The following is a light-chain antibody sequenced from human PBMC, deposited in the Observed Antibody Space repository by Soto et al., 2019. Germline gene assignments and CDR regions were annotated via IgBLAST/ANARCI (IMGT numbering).Light chain of an antibody. CDR2: KAS. J-gene: IGKJ1*01. CDR1: QSISSW. CDR3: QQYDNDSWT. Sequence: DIQMTQSPSTLSASVGDRVIITCRASQSISSWLAWYQQKPGKAPKLLIYKASTLKSGVPSRFSGSGSVTEFTHTISSLQPDDFATYYCQQYDNDSWTFGQGTKVEIK. V-gene: IGKV1-5*03.